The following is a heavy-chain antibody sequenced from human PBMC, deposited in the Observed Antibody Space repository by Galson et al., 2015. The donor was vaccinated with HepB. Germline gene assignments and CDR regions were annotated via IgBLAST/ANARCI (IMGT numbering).Heavy chain of an antibody. Sequence: SLRLSCAASGFTFSDYYMSWIRQAPGEGLEWVSYISSSGSTIYYADSVKGRFTISRDNAKNSLYLQMNSLRAEDTAVYYCASYYDSSGYYYYYYMDVWGKGTTVTVSS. D-gene: IGHD3-22*01. CDR3: ASYYDSSGYYYYYYMDV. CDR1: GFTFSDYY. J-gene: IGHJ6*03. CDR2: ISSSGSTI. V-gene: IGHV3-11*01.